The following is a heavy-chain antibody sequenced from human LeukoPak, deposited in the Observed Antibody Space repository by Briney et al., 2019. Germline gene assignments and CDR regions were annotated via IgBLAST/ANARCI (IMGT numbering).Heavy chain of an antibody. CDR3: ASMKYDILTGYYLNYFDY. D-gene: IGHD3-9*01. V-gene: IGHV4-34*01. CDR1: GGSFSGYY. J-gene: IGHJ4*02. CDR2: INHSGST. Sequence: KASETLSLTCAVYGGSFSGYYWSWIRQPPGKGLEWIGEINHSGSTNYNPSLKSRVTISVDTSKNQFSLKLSSVTAADTAVYYCASMKYDILTGYYLNYFDYWGQGTLVTVSS.